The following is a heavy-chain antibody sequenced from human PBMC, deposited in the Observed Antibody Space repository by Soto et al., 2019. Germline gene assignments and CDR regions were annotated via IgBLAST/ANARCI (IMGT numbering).Heavy chain of an antibody. V-gene: IGHV4-59*01. CDR3: ARAGDSSGWYGYYYGMDV. J-gene: IGHJ6*02. D-gene: IGHD6-19*01. CDR1: GGSFSGYY. CDR2: IYYSGST. Sequence: PSETLSLTCDVYGGSFSGYYWSWIRQPPGKGLEWIGYIYYSGSTNYNPSLKSRVTISVDTSKNQFSLKLSSVTAADTAVYYCARAGDSSGWYGYYYGMDVWGQGTTVTVSS.